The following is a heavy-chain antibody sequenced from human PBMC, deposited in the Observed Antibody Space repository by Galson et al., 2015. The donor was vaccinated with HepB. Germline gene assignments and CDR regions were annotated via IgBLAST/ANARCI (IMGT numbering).Heavy chain of an antibody. J-gene: IGHJ4*02. CDR1: GFTFNNAW. CDR3: TAGLGSIAGDY. D-gene: IGHD6-6*01. CDR2: IKSKTAGGTT. V-gene: IGHV3-15*01. Sequence: SLRLSCAASGFTFNNAWMSWVRQAPGKGLEWVGRIKSKTAGGTTDYAAPVKGRFTISRDDSKNTLYLQMNSLKTEDTAVYYRTAGLGSIAGDYWGQGTLVTVSS.